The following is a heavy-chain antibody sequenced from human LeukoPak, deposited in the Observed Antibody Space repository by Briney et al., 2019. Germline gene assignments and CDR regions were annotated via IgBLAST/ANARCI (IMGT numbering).Heavy chain of an antibody. CDR3: ARVGGTNYYYYGMDV. CDR1: GGSISSYY. D-gene: IGHD1-1*01. Sequence: SGTLSLTCTVSGGSISSYYWSWIRQPPGKGLEWIGYIYDSGSTNYNPSLKSRVTISVDTSKNQFSLKLSSATAADTAVYYCARVGGTNYYYYGMDVWGQGTAVTVSS. J-gene: IGHJ6*02. CDR2: IYDSGST. V-gene: IGHV4-59*01.